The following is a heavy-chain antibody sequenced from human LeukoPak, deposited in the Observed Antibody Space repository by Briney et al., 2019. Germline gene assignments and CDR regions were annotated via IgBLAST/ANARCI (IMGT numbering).Heavy chain of an antibody. CDR2: INPNSGGT. CDR1: GYTFTGYY. D-gene: IGHD4-17*01. V-gene: IGHV1-2*02. CDR3: ARPTEENDYGDYDALDY. Sequence: EASVKVSCKASGYTFTGYYMHWVRQAPGQGLEWMGWINPNSGGTNYAQKFQGRVTMTRDTSISTAYMELSRLRSDDTAVYYCARPTEENDYGDYDALDYWGQGTLVTVSP. J-gene: IGHJ4*02.